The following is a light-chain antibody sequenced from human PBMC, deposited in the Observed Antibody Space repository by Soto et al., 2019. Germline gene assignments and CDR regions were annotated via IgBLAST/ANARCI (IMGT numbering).Light chain of an antibody. Sequence: QRTRSPAPLSAAVGDRVAITCRASQGIRNDLGWYQQKPGKAPKVLIYAASNLQSGVPSRFSGSGSGTDFTLTISSLQPEDFANYYCQQSSSTPQTFGQGTKVDIK. V-gene: IGKV1-39*01. J-gene: IGKJ1*01. CDR2: AAS. CDR1: QGIRND. CDR3: QQSSSTPQT.